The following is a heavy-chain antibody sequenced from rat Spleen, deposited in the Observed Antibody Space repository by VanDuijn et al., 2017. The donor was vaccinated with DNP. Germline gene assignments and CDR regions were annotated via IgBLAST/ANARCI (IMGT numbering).Heavy chain of an antibody. CDR1: GFTFNNYW. CDR2: ISYDGSST. Sequence: EVQLVESGGGLVQPGRSLKLSCVASGFTFNNYWMSWIRQAPTKGLEWVATISYDGSSTYYRDSVKGRFTISRDNAQNTLYLQMSKLGSEDTAIYYCARGPNYGGWPDYFDYWGQGVMVTVSS. CDR3: ARGPNYGGWPDYFDY. D-gene: IGHD1-11*01. J-gene: IGHJ2*01. V-gene: IGHV5-29*01.